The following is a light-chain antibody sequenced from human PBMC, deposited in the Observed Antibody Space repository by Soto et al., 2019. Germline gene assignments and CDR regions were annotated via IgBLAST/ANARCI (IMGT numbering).Light chain of an antibody. CDR3: QQRSNWLTWT. Sequence: EIVLTQSPATLSLSPGERATLSCRASQSLSSYLSWYQQKPGQAPRLLIYDASNRATGIPARFSGSGSGTDFTLTISSLEPEDFAVYYCQQRSNWLTWTFGQGTKVDI. CDR2: DAS. V-gene: IGKV3-11*01. CDR1: QSLSSY. J-gene: IGKJ1*01.